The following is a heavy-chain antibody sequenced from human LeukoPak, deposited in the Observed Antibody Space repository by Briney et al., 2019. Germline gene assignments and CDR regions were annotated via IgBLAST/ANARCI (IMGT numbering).Heavy chain of an antibody. J-gene: IGHJ3*02. V-gene: IGHV4-59*01. CDR2: IYYSGST. CDR1: GDSISSYY. Sequence: SETLSLTCTVSGDSISSYYWSWIRQPPGKGLEWIGYIYYSGSTKYNPSLKSRVTISVDTSKNQFSLKLSSVTAADTAVYYCARDQNRAFDIWGQGTMVTVSS. CDR3: ARDQNRAFDI.